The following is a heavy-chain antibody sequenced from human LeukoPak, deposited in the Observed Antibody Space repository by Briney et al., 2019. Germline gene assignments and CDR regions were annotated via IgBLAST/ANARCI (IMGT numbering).Heavy chain of an antibody. CDR3: ARPKYSSSWQIFDY. CDR1: GFTFSDYY. J-gene: IGHJ4*02. Sequence: GGSLRLSCAASGFTFSDYYMSWIRQAPGKGLEWVSYISSSGNTIYYADSVKGRFTISRDNAKNSLYLQVNSLRAEDTAVYYSARPKYSSSWQIFDYWGQGALVTASS. D-gene: IGHD6-13*01. CDR2: ISSSGNTI. V-gene: IGHV3-11*01.